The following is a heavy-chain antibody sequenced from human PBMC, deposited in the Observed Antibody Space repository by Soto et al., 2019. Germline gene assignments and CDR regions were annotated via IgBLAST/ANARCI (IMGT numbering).Heavy chain of an antibody. V-gene: IGHV1-18*04. CDR1: GYTFTSYG. CDR2: ISAYNGNT. CDR3: ARERYYYDSSGYYTNYYYYGMDV. D-gene: IGHD3-22*01. J-gene: IGHJ6*02. Sequence: ASVKVSCKASGYTFTSYGISWVRQAPGQGLEWMGWISAYNGNTNYAQKLQGRVTMTTDTSTSTAYMELRSLRSDDTAVYYCARERYYYDSSGYYTNYYYYGMDVWGQGTTVTVSS.